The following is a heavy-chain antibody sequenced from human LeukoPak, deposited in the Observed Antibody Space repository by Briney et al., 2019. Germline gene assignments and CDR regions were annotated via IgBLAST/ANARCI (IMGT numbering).Heavy chain of an antibody. J-gene: IGHJ6*03. V-gene: IGHV4-39*01. CDR3: ESARGIEGATNYYSCYYMDV. Sequence: SETLSLTCTVSGGSISSSSYYWGWLRQPPGKGLEWLVSIYYSGSTYYNPSLKSRVTISVDTSKNQFSLKLSSVTAADTALYFCESARGIEGATNYYSCYYMDVWGKGTPVTVSS. CDR2: IYYSGST. D-gene: IGHD1-26*01. CDR1: GGSISSSSYY.